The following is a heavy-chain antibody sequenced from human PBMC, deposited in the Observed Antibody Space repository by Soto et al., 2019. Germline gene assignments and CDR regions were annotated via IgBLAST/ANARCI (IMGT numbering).Heavy chain of an antibody. V-gene: IGHV1-69*01. CDR1: GGTFSSYA. CDR2: IIPIFGTA. J-gene: IGHJ5*02. D-gene: IGHD3-22*01. CDR3: ARQYYYDSSGYYYTQFGWFDP. Sequence: QVQLVQSGAEVKKPGSSVKVSCKASGGTFSSYAISWVRQAPGQGLEWMGGIIPIFGTANYAQKFQGRVTITADESTSTAYMELSSLRSEDTAVYYCARQYYYDSSGYYYTQFGWFDPWGQGTLVTVSS.